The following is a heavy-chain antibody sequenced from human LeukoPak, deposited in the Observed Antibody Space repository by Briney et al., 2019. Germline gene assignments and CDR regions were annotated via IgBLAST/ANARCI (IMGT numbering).Heavy chain of an antibody. V-gene: IGHV3-53*01. CDR3: ARDAVDFSLDY. Sequence: GGSLRLSCAASGFTFSSYGMHWVRQAPGKGLEWVSVIYSGGSTYYADSVKGRFTISRDNSKNTLYLQMNSLRAEDTAVYYCARDAVDFSLDYWGQGTLVTVSS. CDR1: GFTFSSYG. J-gene: IGHJ4*02. CDR2: IYSGGST. D-gene: IGHD3-3*01.